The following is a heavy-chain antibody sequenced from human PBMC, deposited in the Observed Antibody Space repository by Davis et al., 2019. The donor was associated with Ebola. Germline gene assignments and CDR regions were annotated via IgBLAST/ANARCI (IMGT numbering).Heavy chain of an antibody. CDR2: VNTYNGNT. J-gene: IGHJ4*02. Sequence: ASVKVSCKASGYTFTTYNMDWLRQAPGQGLEWMGRVNTYNGNTNYAQNFQGRVAMTTDTSTSTAYMELRSLTSDDTALYYCARAPSQWPLEYWGQGTLVTVSS. D-gene: IGHD6-19*01. CDR3: ARAPSQWPLEY. V-gene: IGHV1-18*01. CDR1: GYTFTTYN.